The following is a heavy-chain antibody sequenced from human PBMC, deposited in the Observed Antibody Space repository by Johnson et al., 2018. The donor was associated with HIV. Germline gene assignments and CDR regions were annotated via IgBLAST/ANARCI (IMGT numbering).Heavy chain of an antibody. V-gene: IGHV3-20*04. Sequence: VQLVESGGGVVRPGGSLRLSCAASGFTFNDYGMSWVRQVPGKGLEWVSSINWNGGNTNYADSVKGRLTISRDDSKNTLFLQMNSLRSEDTAMYYCARDPGNLYCAGDCYPEDAFDIWGQGTMVTVSS. CDR1: GFTFNDYG. CDR3: ARDPGNLYCAGDCYPEDAFDI. D-gene: IGHD2-21*02. CDR2: INWNGGNT. J-gene: IGHJ3*02.